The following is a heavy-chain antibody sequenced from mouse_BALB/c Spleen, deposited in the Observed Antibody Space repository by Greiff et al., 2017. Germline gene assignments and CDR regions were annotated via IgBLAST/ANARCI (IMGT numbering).Heavy chain of an antibody. D-gene: IGHD2-12*01. CDR2: IWAGGST. V-gene: IGHV2-9*02. CDR1: GFSLTSYG. CDR3: ARDRDYYRVSYWYFDV. J-gene: IGHJ1*01. Sequence: QVQLKESGPGLVAPSQSLSITCTVSGFSLTSYGVHWVRQPPGKGLEWLGVIWAGGSTNYNSALMSRLSISKDNSKSQVFLKMNSLQTDDTAMYYCARDRDYYRVSYWYFDVWGAGTTVTVSS.